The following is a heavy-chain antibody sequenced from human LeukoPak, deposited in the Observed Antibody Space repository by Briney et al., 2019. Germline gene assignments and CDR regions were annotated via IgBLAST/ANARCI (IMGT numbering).Heavy chain of an antibody. CDR1: GFXFSSYA. V-gene: IGHV3-23*01. J-gene: IGHJ4*02. Sequence: GSLRLSCSASGFXFSSYAMAWVRQAPGKGLGWVSAISGSGGNTYYADSVKGRFTISRDNSKNTLYLQMNSLRAEDTAVYYCANWVEGARPSLDHWGQGALVTVSS. CDR3: ANWVEGARPSLDH. D-gene: IGHD6-6*01. CDR2: ISGSGGNT.